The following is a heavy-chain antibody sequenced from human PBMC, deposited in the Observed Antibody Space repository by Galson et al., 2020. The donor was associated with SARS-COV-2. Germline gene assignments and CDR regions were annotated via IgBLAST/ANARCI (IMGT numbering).Heavy chain of an antibody. D-gene: IGHD1-26*01. CDR1: GYSLSSGYY. CDR2: NYHSGST. V-gene: IGHV4-38-2*02. J-gene: IGHJ5*02. Sequence: SVTLSLTCTVSGYSLSSGYYWDWIRQPPGWGLEFIGSNYHSGSTYYNPSLKSRVTISVDTSKNQLSLKLSSATAADTAVYYCARRAPGGANLIDAGGEGCLVSLSS. CDR3: ARRAPGGANLIDA.